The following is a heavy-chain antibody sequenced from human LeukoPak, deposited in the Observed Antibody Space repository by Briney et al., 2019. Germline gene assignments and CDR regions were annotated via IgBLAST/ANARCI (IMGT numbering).Heavy chain of an antibody. CDR1: GFTPTSDD. J-gene: IGHJ3*02. Sequence: PGGSLRLSCAPAGFTPTSDDMDWVRPAPEEWRGWVSAISGRVGSTYDADYVKGRFTASRDNCKYTMYLQMNSLRAEDTAVYYCAKASLPFCSSTSCHPGAYAFDIWGQGTMVTVSS. CDR2: ISGRVGST. CDR3: AKASLPFCSSTSCHPGAYAFDI. V-gene: IGHV3-23*01. D-gene: IGHD2-2*01.